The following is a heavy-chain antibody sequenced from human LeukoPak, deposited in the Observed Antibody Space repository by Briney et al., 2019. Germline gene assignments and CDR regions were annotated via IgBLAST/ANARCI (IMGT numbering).Heavy chain of an antibody. Sequence: GGSLRLSCSASGFTFSSYAMHWVRQAPGKGLEYVSAISSNGGSTYYADSVKGRFTISRDNSKNTLYLQMSSLRAEDTAVYYCAALGGYYDILTGYYQSKNWFDPGAREPWSPSPQ. CDR3: AALGGYYDILTGYYQSKNWFDP. D-gene: IGHD3-9*01. CDR2: ISSNGGST. J-gene: IGHJ5*02. CDR1: GFTFSSYA. V-gene: IGHV3-64D*06.